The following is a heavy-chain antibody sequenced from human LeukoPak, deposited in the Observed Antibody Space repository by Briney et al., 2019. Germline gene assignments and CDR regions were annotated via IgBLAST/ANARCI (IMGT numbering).Heavy chain of an antibody. D-gene: IGHD3-3*02. CDR3: ARHLRDTSTCFDY. CDR2: FNHSGST. J-gene: IGHJ4*02. V-gene: IGHV4-34*01. Sequence: SEPLSLTCAVYGGSFSGYYWSWIRQPPGKGLEWIGEFNHSGSTNYNPSLKSRVTISVDTSKNQSSLKLSSVTAADTAVYYCARHLRDTSTCFDYWGQGTLVTVSS. CDR1: GGSFSGYY.